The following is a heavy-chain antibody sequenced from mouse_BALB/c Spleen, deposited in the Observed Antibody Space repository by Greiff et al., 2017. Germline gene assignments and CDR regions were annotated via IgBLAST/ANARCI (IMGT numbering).Heavy chain of an antibody. CDR2: IDPENGDT. D-gene: IGHD1-1*02. V-gene: IGHV14-4*02. Sequence: VHVKQSGAELVRSGASVKLSCTASGFNIKDYYMHWVKQRPEQGLEWIGWIDPENGDTEYAPKFQGKATMTADTSSNTAYLQLSSLTSEDTAVYYCNAIYGPYAMDYWGQGTSVTVSS. J-gene: IGHJ4*01. CDR3: NAIYGPYAMDY. CDR1: GFNIKDYY.